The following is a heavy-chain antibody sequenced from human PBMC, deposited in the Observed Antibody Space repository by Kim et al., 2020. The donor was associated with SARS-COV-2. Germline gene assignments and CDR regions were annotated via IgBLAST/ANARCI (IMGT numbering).Heavy chain of an antibody. D-gene: IGHD5-12*01. Sequence: GGSLRLSCAASGFTSTAYGITCTNACIRWVLQGPGKVLECVGRIKYVVIVGTTDYVTPVKGRFTISRDDSKNTVYLQMNTMKPEDTGVYYCTTGAGYYFDLWGRSPLVPVSS. J-gene: IGHJ2*01. CDR2: IKYVVIVGTT. CDR1: GFTSTAYGITCTNAC. CDR3: TTGAGYYFDL. V-gene: IGHV3-15*01.